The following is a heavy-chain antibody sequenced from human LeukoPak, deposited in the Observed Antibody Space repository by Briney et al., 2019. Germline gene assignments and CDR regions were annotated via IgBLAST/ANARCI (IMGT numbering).Heavy chain of an antibody. CDR2: ISAYNGNT. CDR1: GCTFSSYA. J-gene: IGHJ4*02. D-gene: IGHD1-26*01. V-gene: IGHV1-18*01. CDR3: ARDAAWVGRDY. Sequence: ASVKVSCKDSGCTFSSYAISWVRQAPGQGLEWMGWISAYNGNTNYAQKLQGRVTMTTDTSTSTAYMELRSLRSDDTAVYYCARDAAWVGRDYWGQGTLVTVSS.